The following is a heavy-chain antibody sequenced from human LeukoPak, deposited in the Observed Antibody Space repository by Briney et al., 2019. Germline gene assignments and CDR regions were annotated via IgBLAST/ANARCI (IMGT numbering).Heavy chain of an antibody. CDR3: AKVRVDTAMVDAFDI. V-gene: IGHV3-30*02. CDR2: IRFDGSSK. J-gene: IGHJ3*02. Sequence: PGGSLRLSCAASGLRFSNYGMHWVRQAPGKGLEWVAFIRFDGSSKYFADSVKGRFIISRDNFQNTLILQMNNLKVEDTAVYYCAKVRVDTAMVDAFDIWCQGTRVVVSS. D-gene: IGHD5-18*01. CDR1: GLRFSNYG.